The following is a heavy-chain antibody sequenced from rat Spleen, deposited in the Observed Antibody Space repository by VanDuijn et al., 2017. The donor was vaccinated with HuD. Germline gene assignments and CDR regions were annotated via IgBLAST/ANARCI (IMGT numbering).Heavy chain of an antibody. V-gene: IGHV2-32*01. Sequence: QVXXKESGPXXXQSXXXLSXXCTXXXFSXXXFXXXWVXQPPGKGLEWMGVVGTGGNTAYNSLLKSRLSISRDTSKSQIFLKMNSLQTEDTATYYCARVGYSSYLRYFDYWGQGVMVTVSS. D-gene: IGHD1-2*01. CDR1: XFSXXXFX. J-gene: IGHJ2*01. CDR2: VGTGGNT. CDR3: ARVGYSSYLRYFDY.